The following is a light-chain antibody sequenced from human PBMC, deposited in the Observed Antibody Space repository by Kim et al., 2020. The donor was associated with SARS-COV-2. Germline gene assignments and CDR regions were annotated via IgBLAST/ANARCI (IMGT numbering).Light chain of an antibody. Sequence: SPGQRAPLSCRASQSVSSSYLAWYQQKPGLAPRLLMYDASSSATGIPYRFSGSGSGTDFTLTISRLEPEDFSVYYCQQYGRPPWTFGQVTKVDIK. CDR2: DAS. CDR3: QQYGRPPWT. V-gene: IGKV3-20*01. CDR1: QSVSSSY. J-gene: IGKJ1*01.